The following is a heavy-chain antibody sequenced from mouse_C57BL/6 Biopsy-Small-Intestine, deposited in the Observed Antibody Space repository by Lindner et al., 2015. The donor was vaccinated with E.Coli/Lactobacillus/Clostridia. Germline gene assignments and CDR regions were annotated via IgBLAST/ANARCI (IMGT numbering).Heavy chain of an antibody. CDR3: ARWDYGQPFDY. CDR2: IYPGDGDT. CDR1: GYAFSSYW. D-gene: IGHD1-1*02. J-gene: IGHJ2*01. V-gene: IGHV1-80*01. Sequence: VQLQESGAELVKPGASVKISCKASGYAFSSYWMNWVKQRPGKGLEWIGQIYPGDGDTNYNGKFKGKATLTADKSSSTAYMQLSGLTSEDSAVYFCARWDYGQPFDYWGQGTTLTVSS.